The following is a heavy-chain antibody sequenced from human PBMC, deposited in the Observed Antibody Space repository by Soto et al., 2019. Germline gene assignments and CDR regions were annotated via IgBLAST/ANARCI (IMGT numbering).Heavy chain of an antibody. D-gene: IGHD3-10*01. CDR3: ARGLILSFGELSRRGGYYYYMDV. CDR2: INDSGNI. Sequence: QVQLQQWGAGLLKPSETLSLTCAVYGGSFSGYQWTWIRQTPGKGLEWIGEINDSGNINYNPSLKSRVTIFLDTPKKQISLKLSSVTAADTAVYYCARGLILSFGELSRRGGYYYYMDVWGEGTTVIVSS. CDR1: GGSFSGYQ. V-gene: IGHV4-34*01. J-gene: IGHJ6*03.